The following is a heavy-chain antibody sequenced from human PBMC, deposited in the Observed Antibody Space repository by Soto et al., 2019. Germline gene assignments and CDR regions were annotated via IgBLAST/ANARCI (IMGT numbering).Heavy chain of an antibody. V-gene: IGHV6-1*01. D-gene: IGHD6-6*01. CDR1: GGSVSDDSAA. CDR2: TYYRSVWYT. Sequence: SQTLSLTCAISGGSVSDDSAAWTWIRQSPSRGLEWLGRTYYRSVWYTDYALSVKSRITINVDAAKNQFSLRLSSVTPEDTAVYYCARGRGGSSSSGSGPFDYWGQGTLVTVSS. J-gene: IGHJ4*02. CDR3: ARGRGGSSSSGSGPFDY.